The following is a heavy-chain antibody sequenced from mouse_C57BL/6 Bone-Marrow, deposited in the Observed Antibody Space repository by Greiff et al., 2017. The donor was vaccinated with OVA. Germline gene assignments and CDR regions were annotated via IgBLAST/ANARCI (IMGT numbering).Heavy chain of an antibody. V-gene: IGHV1-55*01. CDR3: ARGDYDYVPDY. CDR1: GYTFTSYW. CDR2: IYPGSGST. J-gene: IGHJ2*01. Sequence: QVQLQQPGAELVKPGASVKMSCKASGYTFTSYWITWVKQRPGQGLEWIGDIYPGSGSTNYNEKFKSKATLTVDTSSSTAYMQLSSLTSEDSAVYYCARGDYDYVPDYWGQGTTLPVSS. D-gene: IGHD2-4*01.